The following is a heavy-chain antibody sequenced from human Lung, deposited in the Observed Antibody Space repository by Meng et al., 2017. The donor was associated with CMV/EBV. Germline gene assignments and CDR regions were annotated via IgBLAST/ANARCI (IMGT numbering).Heavy chain of an antibody. V-gene: IGHV3-48*03. Sequence: SLKISCVVSGFNLRDYEVNWVRQAPGKGLEWVAYMTTSGNSIHYAASVRGRFTISRDNAQNSFFLHMDSLRVEDTAVYYCARDMDYTSAAYDYWGQGTLVTVSS. J-gene: IGHJ4*02. CDR2: MTTSGNSI. D-gene: IGHD2-2*02. CDR3: ARDMDYTSAAYDY. CDR1: GFNLRDYE.